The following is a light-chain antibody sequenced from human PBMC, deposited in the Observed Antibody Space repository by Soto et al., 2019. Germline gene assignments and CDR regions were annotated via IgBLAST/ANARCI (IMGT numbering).Light chain of an antibody. CDR1: SSEIGAGYD. V-gene: IGLV1-40*01. J-gene: IGLJ1*01. CDR2: ANN. Sequence: QSALTQPPSVSGAPGQRVTISCTGSSSEIGAGYDVHWYQQLPGTAPKLLIYANNNRPSGVPDRFSGSKSGTSASLAITGLHVEDEADYYCQSYDSSLSAYVFGTGTKLTVL. CDR3: QSYDSSLSAYV.